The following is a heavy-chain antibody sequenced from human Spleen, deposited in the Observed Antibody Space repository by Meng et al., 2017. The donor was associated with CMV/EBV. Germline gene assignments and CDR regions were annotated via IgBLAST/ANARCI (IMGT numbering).Heavy chain of an antibody. J-gene: IGHJ4*02. D-gene: IGHD2-15*01. Sequence: SETLSLTCGVSGDSISSSSYSWGWIRQPPGKGLEWIGTIYYGRSTSYNTSLKSRVTLSVDTSKNQFSLKMTSVTAADTALYYCASELVVVAALVDYWGQGTRVTVSS. CDR2: IYYGRST. V-gene: IGHV4-39*07. CDR1: GDSISSSSYS. CDR3: ASELVVVAALVDY.